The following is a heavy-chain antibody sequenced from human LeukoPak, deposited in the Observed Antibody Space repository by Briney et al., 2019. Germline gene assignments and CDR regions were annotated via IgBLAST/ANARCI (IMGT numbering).Heavy chain of an antibody. D-gene: IGHD3-10*01. J-gene: IGHJ4*02. CDR2: ISSDGSDK. Sequence: GRSLRLSCAASGFTFSSYVMHWVRQAPGKGLEGVAVISSDGSDKYYADSGKGRFTISRDNSKNQLYLQMNSLRAEDTAVYYCAKGVRGVIAYYFDYWGQGTLVTVSS. V-gene: IGHV3-30*18. CDR3: AKGVRGVIAYYFDY. CDR1: GFTFSSYV.